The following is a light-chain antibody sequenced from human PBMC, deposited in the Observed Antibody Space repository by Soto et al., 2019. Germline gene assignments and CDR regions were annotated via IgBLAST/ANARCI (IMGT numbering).Light chain of an antibody. CDR3: QQSYKTPHT. J-gene: IGKJ2*01. CDR2: EAS. V-gene: IGKV1-9*01. CDR1: HDISTY. Sequence: DIQLTQSPSLLSASVGDRVTITCRASHDISTYLAWYQQKPGKAPKLMIYEASTLQSGVPSRFSGSGSGTEFTLTISSLQPEDFGTYYCQQSYKTPHTFGQGTKLETK.